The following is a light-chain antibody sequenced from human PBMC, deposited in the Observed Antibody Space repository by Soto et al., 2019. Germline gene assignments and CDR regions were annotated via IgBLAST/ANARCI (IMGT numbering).Light chain of an antibody. V-gene: IGLV4-69*01. Sequence: QLVLTQSPSASASLGASVKLTCTLSSGRSNYAIAWHQQQPEKGPRYLMKVNNDGSHIKGDGIPDRFSGSSSGAERYLTISSLQSEDEADYYCQTWGTGYWVFGGGTKLTVL. J-gene: IGLJ3*02. CDR1: SGRSNYA. CDR2: VNNDGSH. CDR3: QTWGTGYWV.